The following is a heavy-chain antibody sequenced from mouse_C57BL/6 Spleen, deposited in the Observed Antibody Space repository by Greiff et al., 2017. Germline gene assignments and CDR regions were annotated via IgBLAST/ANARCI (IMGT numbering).Heavy chain of an antibody. V-gene: IGHV3-6*01. D-gene: IGHD2-2*01. J-gene: IGHJ2*01. CDR1: GYSITSGYY. CDR3: ARAGGYQYYFDY. CDR2: ISYDGSN. Sequence: EVHLVESGPGLVKPSQSLSLTCSVTGYSITSGYYWNWIRQFPGNKLEWMGYISYDGSNNYNPSLKNRISITRDTSKNQFFLKLNSVTTEDTATYYCARAGGYQYYFDYWGQGTTLTVSS.